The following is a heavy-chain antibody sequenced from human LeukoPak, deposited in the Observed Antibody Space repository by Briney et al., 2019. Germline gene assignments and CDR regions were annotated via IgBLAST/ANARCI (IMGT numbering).Heavy chain of an antibody. D-gene: IGHD6-13*01. CDR2: ITSDGTST. Sequence: GGSLRLSCAASGFSFSTTWMHWVRQPPGQGLVWVARITSDGTSTSYAESVKGRFTISRDNAKNSLYLQMNSLRAEDTAVYYCARDRAIAAAGTRYYYMDVWGKGTTVTISS. CDR1: GFSFSTTW. V-gene: IGHV3-74*03. CDR3: ARDRAIAAAGTRYYYMDV. J-gene: IGHJ6*03.